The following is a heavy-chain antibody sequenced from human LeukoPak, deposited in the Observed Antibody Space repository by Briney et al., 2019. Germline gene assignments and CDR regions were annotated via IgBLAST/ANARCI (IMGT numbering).Heavy chain of an antibody. V-gene: IGHV2-70*04. CDR1: GFSLSTSGMP. D-gene: IGHD3-22*01. CDR2: IDWDDDK. Sequence: SGPTLVNPTQTLTLTCTFSGFSLSTSGMPVSWIRQPPGKALEWLARIDWDDDKFYSTSLKTRLTIAKDTSKNQVVLTMTNMDPVDTATYYCARMHYDSSGYQPSYYFDYWGQGTLVTVSS. J-gene: IGHJ4*02. CDR3: ARMHYDSSGYQPSYYFDY.